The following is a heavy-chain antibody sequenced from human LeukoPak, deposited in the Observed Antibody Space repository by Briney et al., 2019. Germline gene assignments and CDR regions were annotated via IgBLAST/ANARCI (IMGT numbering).Heavy chain of an antibody. Sequence: RASVKVSCKASGYTFTSYGISWVRQAPGPGLEWMGGIIPIFGTANYAQKFQGRVTITADESTSTAYMELSSLRSEDTAVYYCARTLVRMEWLFTPGWFDPWGQGTLVTVSS. D-gene: IGHD3-3*01. V-gene: IGHV1-69*13. CDR3: ARTLVRMEWLFTPGWFDP. CDR2: IIPIFGTA. J-gene: IGHJ5*02. CDR1: GYTFTSYG.